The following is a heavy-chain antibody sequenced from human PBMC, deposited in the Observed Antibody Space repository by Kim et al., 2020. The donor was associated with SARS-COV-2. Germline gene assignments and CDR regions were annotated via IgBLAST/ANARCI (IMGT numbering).Heavy chain of an antibody. D-gene: IGHD6-19*01. Sequence: GGSLRLSCAASGFTFSSYDMHWVRQATGKGLEWVSAIGTAGDTYYPGSVKGRFTISRENAKNSLYLQMNSLRAGDTAVYYCARADSSGWLPDYWGQGTLVTVSS. CDR1: GFTFSSYD. CDR3: ARADSSGWLPDY. V-gene: IGHV3-13*01. CDR2: IGTAGDT. J-gene: IGHJ4*02.